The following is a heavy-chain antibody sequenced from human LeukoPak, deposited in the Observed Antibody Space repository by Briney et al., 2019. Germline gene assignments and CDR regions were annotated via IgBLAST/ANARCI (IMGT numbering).Heavy chain of an antibody. D-gene: IGHD3-22*01. CDR3: ARETRDSSGKGYYFDY. V-gene: IGHV4-59*01. Sequence: SETLSLTCTVSGGSINSYYWSWVRQPPGKGLECIGYIHYTGSTNYNPSLKSRVTISVDTSKNQFSLKLSSVTAADTAVYYCARETRDSSGKGYYFDYWGQGTLVTVSS. J-gene: IGHJ4*02. CDR1: GGSINSYY. CDR2: IHYTGST.